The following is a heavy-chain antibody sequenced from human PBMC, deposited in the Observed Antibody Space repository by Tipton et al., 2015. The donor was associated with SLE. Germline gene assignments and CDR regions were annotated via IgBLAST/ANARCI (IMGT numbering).Heavy chain of an antibody. Sequence: TLSLTCTVSGGSITSHYWSWIRQPPGKGLEWIGNILYSGDTNYNPSLKSRVTISVDTSKNQFSLKLSSVTAADTAVYYCARDDPDGESSGKPGDHWGQGTLVTVSS. D-gene: IGHD3-22*01. CDR2: ILYSGDT. CDR3: ARDDPDGESSGKPGDH. J-gene: IGHJ4*02. CDR1: GGSITSHY. V-gene: IGHV4-59*11.